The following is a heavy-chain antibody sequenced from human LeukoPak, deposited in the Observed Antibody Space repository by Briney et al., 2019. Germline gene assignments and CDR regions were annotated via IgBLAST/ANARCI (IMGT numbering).Heavy chain of an antibody. Sequence: GESLKISCKGSGYSFTSYWIGWVRQMPGKGLEWMGIIYPGDSDTRYSPSFQGQVTISADKSISTAYLQWSSLKASDTAMYYCARHRQTGLGYSYGREQYCYYYMDVWGKGTTVTVSS. D-gene: IGHD5-18*01. J-gene: IGHJ6*03. V-gene: IGHV5-51*01. CDR1: GYSFTSYW. CDR3: ARHRQTGLGYSYGREQYCYYYMDV. CDR2: IYPGDSDT.